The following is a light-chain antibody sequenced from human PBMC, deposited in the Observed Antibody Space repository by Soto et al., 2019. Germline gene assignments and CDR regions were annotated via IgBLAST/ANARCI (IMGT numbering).Light chain of an antibody. V-gene: IGKV3-20*01. CDR3: HQYGSSPSA. Sequence: EIVLTQSPGTLSLSPGERATLSCRASQSVSSSYLAWYQQKPGQAPRLLLYGPSNRATGIPDRFSGSGSGTDFTLTISRLEPEDFAVYYCHQYGSSPSAFGPGAKVDIK. CDR1: QSVSSSY. CDR2: GPS. J-gene: IGKJ3*01.